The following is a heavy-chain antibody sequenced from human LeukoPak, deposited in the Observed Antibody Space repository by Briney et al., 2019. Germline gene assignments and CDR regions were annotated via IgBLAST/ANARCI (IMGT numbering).Heavy chain of an antibody. CDR2: IFYAGST. D-gene: IGHD5-18*01. CDR3: ASGERGYSYGPLDY. Sequence: SETLSLTCTVSGGFIRSYYWSWIRQPPGKGLKWIGDIFYAGSTTYNPSLKSRVTISIDTSKNQFSLKLNSVTAADTAVYYCASGERGYSYGPLDYWGQGILVTVSS. CDR1: GGFIRSYY. V-gene: IGHV4-59*08. J-gene: IGHJ4*02.